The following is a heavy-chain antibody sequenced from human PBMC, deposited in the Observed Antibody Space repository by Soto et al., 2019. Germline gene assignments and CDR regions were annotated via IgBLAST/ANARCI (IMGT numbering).Heavy chain of an antibody. Sequence: SETLSLTCTVSGGSISSYYWSWIRQPAGKGLEWIGRIYSSGSTNYNPSLQSRVTMSVDTSRNQFSLKLNSVTAADTALYYCASHYYDILTGYSQYYFDHWGQGTLVTVSS. CDR2: IYSSGST. CDR1: GGSISSYY. V-gene: IGHV4-4*07. J-gene: IGHJ4*02. D-gene: IGHD3-9*01. CDR3: ASHYYDILTGYSQYYFDH.